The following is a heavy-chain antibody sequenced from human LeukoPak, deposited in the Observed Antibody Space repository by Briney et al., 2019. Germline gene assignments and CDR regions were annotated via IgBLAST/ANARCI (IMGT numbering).Heavy chain of an antibody. Sequence: PSETLSLTCFVSGYSISNGHYWAWIRQSPGKGLEWIGSISPSGRAFYNPSLRSRVTVLVDTSNNHFSLRLTSVTAADTAVYYRTSEAPDGYNNWFDPWGQGTLVSVSS. CDR1: GYSISNGHY. CDR3: TSEAPDGYNNWFDP. J-gene: IGHJ5*02. CDR2: ISPSGRA. V-gene: IGHV4-38-2*02. D-gene: IGHD6-13*01.